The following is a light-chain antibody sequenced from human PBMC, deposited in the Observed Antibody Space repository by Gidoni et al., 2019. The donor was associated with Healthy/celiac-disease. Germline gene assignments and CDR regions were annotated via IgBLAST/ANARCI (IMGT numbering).Light chain of an antibody. CDR1: QSIRSW. CDR2: KES. Sequence: DIEMTQSPSTLPASVGDSVTITSRASQSIRSWLAWYQQKPGKAPKLLIYKESSLESGVPSRFSGSGSGTEVTLTISSLQPDDFATYYCQQYNSYSLVTFGQGTKLEIK. V-gene: IGKV1-5*03. CDR3: QQYNSYSLVT. J-gene: IGKJ2*01.